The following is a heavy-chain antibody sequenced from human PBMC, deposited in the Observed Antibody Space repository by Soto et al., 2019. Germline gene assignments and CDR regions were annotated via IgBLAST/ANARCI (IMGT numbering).Heavy chain of an antibody. V-gene: IGHV1-2*02. CDR3: ARGRASGSYYLLDY. D-gene: IGHD3-10*01. CDR2: INPNSGNI. J-gene: IGHJ4*02. Sequence: GXSVKVSCEASGYTFTGYYMHWGRQAPGQGPEWMGWINPNSGNIGYAQKFQGRVTMTRDTAIRTAYMEVSRLRSDDTAVYYCARGRASGSYYLLDYWGQGTLVTVSS. CDR1: GYTFTGYY.